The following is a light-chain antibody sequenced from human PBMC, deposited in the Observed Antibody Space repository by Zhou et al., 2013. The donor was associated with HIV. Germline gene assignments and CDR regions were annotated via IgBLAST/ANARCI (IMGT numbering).Light chain of an antibody. J-gene: IGKJ1*01. Sequence: EIVLTQSPGTLSLSPGEKATLSCESSQSISSSYVAWYQQRPGQAPRLLIYDSSSRATGCPARFSGGGSGTEFTLTISSLESEDFAVYSCQQYDDWPWTFGQGTKVEIK. V-gene: IGKV3-20*01. CDR2: DSS. CDR1: QSISSSY. CDR3: QQYDDWPWT.